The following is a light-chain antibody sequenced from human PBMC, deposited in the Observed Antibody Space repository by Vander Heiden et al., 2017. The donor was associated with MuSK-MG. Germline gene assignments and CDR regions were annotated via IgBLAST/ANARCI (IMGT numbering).Light chain of an antibody. CDR3: QQDNGNSPWT. CDR2: KAS. CDR1: QSISDW. J-gene: IGKJ1*01. V-gene: IGKV1-5*03. Sequence: DIQMTQSPSTLSASAGDRITITCRSSQSISDWLAWYQQKPGKAPKLLIYKASTLEGGVPSRFSGSGYGTEFTLTISSLQPDDFATYYCQQDNGNSPWTFGQGTKVDIK.